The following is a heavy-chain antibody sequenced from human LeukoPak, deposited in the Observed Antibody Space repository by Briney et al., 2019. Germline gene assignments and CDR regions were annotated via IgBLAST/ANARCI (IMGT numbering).Heavy chain of an antibody. J-gene: IGHJ4*02. CDR3: ARGSRSLYSSSWYSFY. CDR1: GGSFSGYY. V-gene: IGHV4-34*01. D-gene: IGHD6-13*01. Sequence: SETLSLTCAVYGGSFSGYYWTWIRQPPGKGLEWIGEIYHSGSTNYNPSLKSRVTISVDKSKNQFSLKLSSVTAADTAVYYCARGSRSLYSSSWYSFYWGQGTLVTVSS. CDR2: IYHSGST.